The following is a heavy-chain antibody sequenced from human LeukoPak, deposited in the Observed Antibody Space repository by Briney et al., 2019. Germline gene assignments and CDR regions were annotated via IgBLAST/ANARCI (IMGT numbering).Heavy chain of an antibody. D-gene: IGHD4-17*01. CDR1: GFTFSSYA. Sequence: GGSLRLSCAASGFTFSSYAMHWVRQAPGKGLEYVSAISSNGGSTHYANSVKGRFTISRDNSKNTLYLQMGSLRAEDMAVYYCLREGDYGPFDYWGQGTLVTVSS. CDR2: ISSNGGST. J-gene: IGHJ4*02. V-gene: IGHV3-64*01. CDR3: LREGDYGPFDY.